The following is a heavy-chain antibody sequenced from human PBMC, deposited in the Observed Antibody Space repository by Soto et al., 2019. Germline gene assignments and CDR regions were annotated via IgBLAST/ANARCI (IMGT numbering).Heavy chain of an antibody. Sequence: EVQLVESGGGLVKPGGSLRLSCAASGFTFSSYSMNWVRQAPGKGLEWISSISSNGSFVFQSDSVKGRFSIFRDNAQNSLYLHLNSLRAEDTAVSYCARERYILTTIAHSFDYWGQGTLVTVSS. CDR2: ISSNGSFV. D-gene: IGHD3-9*01. J-gene: IGHJ4*02. CDR3: ARERYILTTIAHSFDY. V-gene: IGHV3-21*01. CDR1: GFTFSSYS.